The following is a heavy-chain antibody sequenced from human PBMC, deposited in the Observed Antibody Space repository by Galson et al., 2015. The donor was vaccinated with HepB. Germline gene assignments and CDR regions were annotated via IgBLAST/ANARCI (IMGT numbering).Heavy chain of an antibody. Sequence: SVKVSCKASGGTFSSYAISWVRQAPGQGLEWMGGIIPIFGTANYAQKFQGRVTITADESTSTAYMELSSLRSEDTAVYYCARVRASFGDYGTDYYYYYGMDVWGQGTTVTVSS. CDR3: ARVRASFGDYGTDYYYYYGMDV. CDR1: GGTFSSYA. CDR2: IIPIFGTA. D-gene: IGHD3-10*01. V-gene: IGHV1-69*13. J-gene: IGHJ6*02.